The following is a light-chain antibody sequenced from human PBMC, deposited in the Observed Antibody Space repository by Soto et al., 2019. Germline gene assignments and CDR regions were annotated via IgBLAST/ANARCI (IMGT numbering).Light chain of an antibody. Sequence: ETVMTQSPATLSLSPGERATLSCRASQSVSSYLAWYQQKPGQAPRLLMYGASNRATGIPDRFSGSGSGTDFTLTISGLEPEDFAVYYCQQYVSSPRTFGQGTKVDIK. CDR3: QQYVSSPRT. J-gene: IGKJ1*01. CDR1: QSVSSY. CDR2: GAS. V-gene: IGKV3-20*01.